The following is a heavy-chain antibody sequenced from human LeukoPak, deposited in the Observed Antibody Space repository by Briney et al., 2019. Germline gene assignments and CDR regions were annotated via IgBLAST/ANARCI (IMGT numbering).Heavy chain of an antibody. CDR1: GVSFSSYD. CDR3: AGDSGTTGEVKFDP. V-gene: IGHV4-59*12. J-gene: IGHJ5*02. Sequence: PSETLSLTCTASGVSFSSYDWSWVRQPPGKGLEWIGDIYYSGSTNYNASLTRRLTISVDTSKNQSFLKLSSIIGADAAVYYCAGDSGTTGEVKFDPWGQGTLVTASS. D-gene: IGHD3-10*01. CDR2: IYYSGST.